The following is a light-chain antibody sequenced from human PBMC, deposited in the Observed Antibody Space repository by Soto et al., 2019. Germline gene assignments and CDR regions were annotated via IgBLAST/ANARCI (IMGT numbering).Light chain of an antibody. CDR2: AAS. V-gene: IGKV1-39*01. CDR1: QSISSY. CDR3: QQSYSTPFT. Sequence: DIQMTQSPSSLSASVGDRVTITCRASQSISSYLNWYQQKPGKAPKLLIYAASILQSGVPSRFSGSGSGTDFTLTISSLQPEYFATYYCQQSYSTPFTFGPGTKVVIK. J-gene: IGKJ3*01.